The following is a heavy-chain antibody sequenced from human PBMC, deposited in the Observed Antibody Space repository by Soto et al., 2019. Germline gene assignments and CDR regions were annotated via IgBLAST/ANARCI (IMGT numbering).Heavy chain of an antibody. CDR1: GYSFTSYW. CDR3: ARLTGYGSSPYNWFDP. Sequence: HGESLKISCKGSGYSFTSYWIGWVRQMPGKGLEWMGRIDPSDSYTNYSPSFQGHVTISADKSISTAYLQWSSLKASDTAMYYCARLTGYGSSPYNWFDPWGQGTLVTVSS. D-gene: IGHD6-13*01. J-gene: IGHJ5*02. V-gene: IGHV5-10-1*01. CDR2: IDPSDSYT.